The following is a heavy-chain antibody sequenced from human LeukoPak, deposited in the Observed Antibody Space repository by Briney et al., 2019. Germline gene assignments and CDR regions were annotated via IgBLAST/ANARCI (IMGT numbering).Heavy chain of an antibody. CDR2: ISPDGSDT. V-gene: IGHV3-23*01. J-gene: IGHJ4*02. CDR3: TKDWSAAY. Sequence: PGGSLRLXCAASGFTFTNYPMTWVRQAPGKELEWVSAISPDGSDTKYADSVKGRSTISRDNSKNTLFLQMNSLRVEDTAVYYCTKDWSAAYWGQGTLVTVSS. CDR1: GFTFTNYP. D-gene: IGHD2-15*01.